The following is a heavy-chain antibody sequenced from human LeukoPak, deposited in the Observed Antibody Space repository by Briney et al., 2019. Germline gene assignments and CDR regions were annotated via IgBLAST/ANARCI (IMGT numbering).Heavy chain of an antibody. CDR2: IIPIFGTA. CDR3: ARHLPRYCSSTSCENWFDP. Sequence: GASVKVSCKASGGTFSSYAISWVRQAPGQGLEWMGGIIPIFGTANYAQKFQGRVTITADKSTSTAYMELSSLRSEDTAVYYCARHLPRYCSSTSCENWFDPWGQGTLVTVSS. J-gene: IGHJ5*02. CDR1: GGTFSSYA. V-gene: IGHV1-69*06. D-gene: IGHD2-2*01.